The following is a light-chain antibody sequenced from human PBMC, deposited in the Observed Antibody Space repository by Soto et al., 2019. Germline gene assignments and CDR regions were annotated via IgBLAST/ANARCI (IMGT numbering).Light chain of an antibody. CDR3: QQSYSTSMYT. CDR1: QSISSY. Sequence: DIQMTQSPSSLSASVGDRVTITCRASQSISSYLNWYQQKPGKAPNLLIYAASSLQSGVPSRFSGSGSGTDFTLTISSLQPEDFATYYCQQSYSTSMYTFGQGTKLEI. V-gene: IGKV1-39*01. CDR2: AAS. J-gene: IGKJ2*01.